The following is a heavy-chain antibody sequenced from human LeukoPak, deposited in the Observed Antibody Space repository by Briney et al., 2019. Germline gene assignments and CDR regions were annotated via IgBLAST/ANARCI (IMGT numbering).Heavy chain of an antibody. CDR3: SRRRKSYDSSGYYLYYFDY. CDR2: IDPSDSYT. J-gene: IGHJ4*02. Sequence: GESLKISCKGSGYSFTSYWISWVRQMPGKGLEWMGRIDPSDSYTNYSPSFQGHVTISADKSISTAYLQWSSLKASDTAMYYCSRRRKSYDSSGYYLYYFDYWGQGTLVTVFS. V-gene: IGHV5-10-1*01. D-gene: IGHD3-22*01. CDR1: GYSFTSYW.